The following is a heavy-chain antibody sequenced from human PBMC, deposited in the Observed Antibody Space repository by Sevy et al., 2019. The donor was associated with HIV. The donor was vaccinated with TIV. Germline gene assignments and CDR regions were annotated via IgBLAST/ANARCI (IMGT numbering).Heavy chain of an antibody. CDR2: ISGSGGST. Sequence: GGSLRLSCAASGFTFSSYAMSWVRQAPGKGLEWVSAISGSGGSTYYADSVKGRFTISRDNSKNRLYLQMNSLRAEDTAVYYCAKYYYGSGSYYNEQPGQAGLFAFDIWGQGTMVTVSS. CDR3: AKYYYGSGSYYNEQPGQAGLFAFDI. J-gene: IGHJ3*02. D-gene: IGHD3-10*01. CDR1: GFTFSSYA. V-gene: IGHV3-23*01.